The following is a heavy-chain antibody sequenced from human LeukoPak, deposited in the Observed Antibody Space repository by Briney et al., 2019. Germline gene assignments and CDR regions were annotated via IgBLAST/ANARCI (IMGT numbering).Heavy chain of an antibody. D-gene: IGHD3-22*01. Sequence: SVKVSCKASGGTFSSYAISWVRQAPGQGLEWMGGIIPIFGTANYAQKFQGRVTITADKSTSTAYMELSSLRSEDTAVYYCASHPYYYDSSGYYYVWDYWGQGTLVTVSS. CDR2: IIPIFGTA. CDR1: GGTFSSYA. V-gene: IGHV1-69*06. CDR3: ASHPYYYDSSGYYYVWDY. J-gene: IGHJ4*02.